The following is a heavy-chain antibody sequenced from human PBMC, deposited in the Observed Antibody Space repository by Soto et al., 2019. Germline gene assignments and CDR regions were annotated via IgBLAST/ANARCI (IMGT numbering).Heavy chain of an antibody. Sequence: EVQLVESGGGLVKPGGSLSLSCAASGFTFGNVWMSWVRQAPGKGLEWVGRIKRRADGGTTDYATPVRGRFTVSRDDSKNTLYLQMNSLKTEDTAVYYCTAGYCSGGSCYSVVYWGQGTLVTVSS. J-gene: IGHJ4*02. CDR2: IKRRADGGTT. CDR3: TAGYCSGGSCYSVVY. D-gene: IGHD2-15*01. CDR1: GFTFGNVW. V-gene: IGHV3-15*01.